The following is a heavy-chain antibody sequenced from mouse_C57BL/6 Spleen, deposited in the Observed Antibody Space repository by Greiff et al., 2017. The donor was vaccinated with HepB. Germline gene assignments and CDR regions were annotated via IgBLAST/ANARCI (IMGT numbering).Heavy chain of an antibody. J-gene: IGHJ2*01. CDR1: GFNIKDDY. V-gene: IGHV14-4*01. CDR2: IDPENGDT. D-gene: IGHD1-1*01. Sequence: VQLKESGAELVRPGASVKLSCTASGFNIKDDYMHWVKQRPEQGLEWIGWIDPENGDTEYASKFKGKATITADTSSNTAYLQLSSLTSEDTAVYYCTTGATVVSTRDYWGQGTTLTVSS. CDR3: TTGATVVSTRDY.